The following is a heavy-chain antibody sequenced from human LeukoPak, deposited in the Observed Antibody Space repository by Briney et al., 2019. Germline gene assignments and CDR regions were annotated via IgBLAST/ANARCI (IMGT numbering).Heavy chain of an antibody. Sequence: PGGSLRLSCAASGFTFSNYAMSWVRQVPGKGLEWIGEINHSGSTNYNPSLKSRVTISVDTSKNQFSLKLSSVTAADTAVYYCARAAGRRSSSWYLNYYYYMDVWGKGTTVTVSS. CDR1: GFTFSNYA. CDR2: INHSGST. CDR3: ARAAGRRSSSWYLNYYYYMDV. D-gene: IGHD6-13*01. V-gene: IGHV4-34*01. J-gene: IGHJ6*03.